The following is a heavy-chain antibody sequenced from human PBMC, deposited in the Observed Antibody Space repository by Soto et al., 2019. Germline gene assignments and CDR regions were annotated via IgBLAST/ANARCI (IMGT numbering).Heavy chain of an antibody. D-gene: IGHD3-22*01. V-gene: IGHV4-34*01. Sequence: SETLSLTCAVYGGSFSGYYWSWIRQPPGKGLEWIGEINHSGSTNYNPSLKSRVTISVDTSKNQFSLKLSSVTAADTAVYYCARGQVAYYDSSGYPAGMDVWGQGTTVTVSS. CDR1: GGSFSGYY. CDR2: INHSGST. J-gene: IGHJ6*02. CDR3: ARGQVAYYDSSGYPAGMDV.